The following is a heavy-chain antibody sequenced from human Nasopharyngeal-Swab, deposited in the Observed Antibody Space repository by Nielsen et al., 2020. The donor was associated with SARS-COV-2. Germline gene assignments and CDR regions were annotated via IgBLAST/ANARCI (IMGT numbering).Heavy chain of an antibody. Sequence: ASVKVSCKASGYTFTSYAMNWVRQAPGQGLDWMGWINTNTGNPTYAQGFTGRFVFSLDTSVSTAYLQISSLKAEDTAVYYCARDEKSQGIFGVVISGQWWFDPWGQGTLVTVSS. V-gene: IGHV7-4-1*02. J-gene: IGHJ5*02. CDR1: GYTFTSYA. CDR2: INTNTGNP. CDR3: ARDEKSQGIFGVVISGQWWFDP. D-gene: IGHD3-3*01.